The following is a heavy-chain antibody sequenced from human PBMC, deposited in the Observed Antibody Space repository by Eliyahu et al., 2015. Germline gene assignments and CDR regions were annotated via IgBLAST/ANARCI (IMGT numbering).Heavy chain of an antibody. CDR1: GFXFRXYA. D-gene: IGHD1-26*01. J-gene: IGHJ4*02. V-gene: IGHV3-30*04. CDR2: ISYDGKKK. CDR3: ARETPYSGHYPLGY. Sequence: QVLLLESGGGVVQPGRSLRLSCAASGFXFRXYALHWVRQAPGKGLEWVAFISYDGKKKTFADSVKGRFTISRDDSKSTLYLQMNSLTDEDTAVYHCARETPYSGHYPLGYWGQGTLVTVSS.